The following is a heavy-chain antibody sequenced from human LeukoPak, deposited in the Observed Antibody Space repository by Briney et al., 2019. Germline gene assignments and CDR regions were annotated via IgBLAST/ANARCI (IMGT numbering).Heavy chain of an antibody. J-gene: IGHJ4*02. CDR2: ISGGGGST. CDR1: GFTFLTNA. V-gene: IGHV3-23*01. D-gene: IGHD1-26*01. CDR3: AKDRRKVGATLHFDY. Sequence: GGSLRLSCAASGFTFLTNAMSWVRQAPGKGLEWVSYISGGGGSTYYSDSVKGRFTISRDNSKNTLYLQMNSLRAEDTAVYYCAKDRRKVGATLHFDYWGQGTLVTVSS.